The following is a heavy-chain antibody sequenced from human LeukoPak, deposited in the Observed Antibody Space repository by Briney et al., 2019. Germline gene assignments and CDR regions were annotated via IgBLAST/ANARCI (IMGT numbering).Heavy chain of an antibody. V-gene: IGHV4-4*07. CDR3: ARVCDRARLLQAFDI. J-gene: IGHJ3*02. Sequence: PSETLSLTCTVSGGSISSYYWSWIRQPAGKGLEWIGRIYTSGSTNYNPSLKSRVTMSVDTSKNQFSLKLSSVTAADTAVYYCARVCDRARLLQAFDIWGQGTMVTVSS. D-gene: IGHD2-21*02. CDR1: GGSISSYY. CDR2: IYTSGST.